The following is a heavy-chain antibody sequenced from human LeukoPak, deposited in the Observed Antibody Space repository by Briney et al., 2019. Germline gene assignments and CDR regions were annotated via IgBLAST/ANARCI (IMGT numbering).Heavy chain of an antibody. V-gene: IGHV3-20*04. J-gene: IGHJ4*02. CDR3: ARARDYGGNAIFFDY. D-gene: IGHD4-23*01. CDR1: GFTFDDYG. Sequence: GGSLRLSCAASGFTFDDYGMSWVRQVPGKGLEWVSGISWNGGSTDYADSVKDRFTVSRDNAKSSLLLQMNSLRAEDTALYYCARARDYGGNAIFFDYWGQGTLVTVSS. CDR2: ISWNGGST.